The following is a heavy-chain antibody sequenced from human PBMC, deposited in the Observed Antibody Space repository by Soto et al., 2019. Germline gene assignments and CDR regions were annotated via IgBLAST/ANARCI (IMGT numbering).Heavy chain of an antibody. CDR1: GFTFSSYS. Sequence: LRLSCAASGFTFSSYSMIWVRQAPGKGLEWVSSISSSSSYIYYADSVKGRFTISRDNAKISLYLQMNSLRAEDTAVYYCARGSDDSSGYYPPPLGYWGQGTLVTVSS. D-gene: IGHD3-22*01. CDR3: ARGSDDSSGYYPPPLGY. J-gene: IGHJ4*02. V-gene: IGHV3-21*01. CDR2: ISSSSSYI.